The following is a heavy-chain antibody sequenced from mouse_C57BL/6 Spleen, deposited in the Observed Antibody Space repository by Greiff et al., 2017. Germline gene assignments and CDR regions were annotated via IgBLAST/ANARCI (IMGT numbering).Heavy chain of an antibody. V-gene: IGHV1-80*01. Sequence: QVQLKQSGAELVKPGASVKISCKASGYAFSSYWMNWVKQRPGKGLEWIGQIYPGDGDTNYNGKFKGKATLTADKSSSTAYMQLSSLTSEDSAVYFCARCGSSDYYAMDYWGQGTSVTVSA. CDR1: GYAFSSYW. CDR3: ARCGSSDYYAMDY. D-gene: IGHD1-3*01. CDR2: IYPGDGDT. J-gene: IGHJ4*01.